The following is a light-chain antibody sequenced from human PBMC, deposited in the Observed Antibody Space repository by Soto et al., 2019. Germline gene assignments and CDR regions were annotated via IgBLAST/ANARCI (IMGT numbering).Light chain of an antibody. V-gene: IGLV2-23*03. CDR1: SSDVGSYKF. CDR2: EGS. CDR3: CSYAGGRNV. Sequence: QSVLTQPASVSGSPGQSITISCTGTSSDVGSYKFVSWYQQHPGKAPKLMIYEGSKRPSGVYDRFSGSKSGNTASLTISGLQADDEADYFCCSYAGGRNVFGTGTKVAVL. J-gene: IGLJ1*01.